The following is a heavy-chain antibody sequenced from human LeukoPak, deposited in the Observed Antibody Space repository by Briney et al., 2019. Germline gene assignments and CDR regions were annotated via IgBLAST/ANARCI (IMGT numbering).Heavy chain of an antibody. Sequence: ASVKVSCKASGYTFTSYDINWVRQATGQGLEWMGWMNPNSGNTGYAQKFQGRVTMTRNTSISTAYMELSSLRSEDTAVYYCARGENWGAPYYYYYMGVWGKGTTVTVSS. D-gene: IGHD7-27*01. CDR2: MNPNSGNT. V-gene: IGHV1-8*01. J-gene: IGHJ6*03. CDR3: ARGENWGAPYYYYYMGV. CDR1: GYTFTSYD.